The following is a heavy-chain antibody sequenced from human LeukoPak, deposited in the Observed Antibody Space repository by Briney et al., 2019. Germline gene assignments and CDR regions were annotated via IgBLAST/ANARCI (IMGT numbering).Heavy chain of an antibody. CDR1: GGSISSGSYY. J-gene: IGHJ4*02. CDR3: ASSLYDSSGYYSF. D-gene: IGHD3-22*01. CDR2: IYTSGST. V-gene: IGHV4-61*02. Sequence: SQTLSLTCTVSGGSISSGSYYWSWIRQPAGKGLGWIGRIYTSGSTNYNPSLKSRVTISVDTSKNQFSLKLSSVTAADTAVYYCASSLYDSSGYYSFWGQGTLVTVSS.